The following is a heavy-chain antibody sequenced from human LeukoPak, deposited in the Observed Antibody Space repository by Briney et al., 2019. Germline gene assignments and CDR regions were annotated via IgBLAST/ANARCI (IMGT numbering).Heavy chain of an antibody. CDR1: GASISGYY. Sequence: SETLSLTCTVSGASISGYYWSWIRQSPGKGLEWIGYLYYIGSTDYNPSLKSRVTISVDTSKNEFFMKLKSVTAADTAMYYCARARIGGWFDPWGQGTLVTVSS. D-gene: IGHD2-15*01. J-gene: IGHJ5*02. CDR3: ARARIGGWFDP. V-gene: IGHV4-59*01. CDR2: LYYIGST.